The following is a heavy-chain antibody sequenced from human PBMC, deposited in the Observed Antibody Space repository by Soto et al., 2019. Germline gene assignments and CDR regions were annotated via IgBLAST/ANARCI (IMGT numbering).Heavy chain of an antibody. Sequence: GWLRRSGAASGFTFSSYSMNWVRQAPGKGLERVSSISSSSSYIYYADSVKGRFTISRDNAKNSLYLQMNSLRAEDTAVYYCASRPRSCSSTSCFLPYGMDVWGQGTTVTVYS. CDR1: GFTFSSYS. V-gene: IGHV3-21*01. CDR3: ASRPRSCSSTSCFLPYGMDV. CDR2: ISSSSSYI. D-gene: IGHD2-2*01. J-gene: IGHJ6*02.